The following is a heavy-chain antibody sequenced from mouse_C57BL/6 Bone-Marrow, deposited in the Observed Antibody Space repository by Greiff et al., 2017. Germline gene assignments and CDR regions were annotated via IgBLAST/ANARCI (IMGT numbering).Heavy chain of an antibody. V-gene: IGHV1-50*01. D-gene: IGHD3-2*02. CDR1: GYTFTSYW. CDR2: IDPSDSYT. CDR3: APLESAGYVMVY. Sequence: QVQLKQPGAELVKPGASVKLSCKASGYTFTSYWMQWVKQRPGQGLEWIGEIDPSDSYTNYNQKFKGKATLTVDTSSSTAYMQLSSLTSEDSAVYYCAPLESAGYVMVYWGQGTLVTVSA. J-gene: IGHJ3*01.